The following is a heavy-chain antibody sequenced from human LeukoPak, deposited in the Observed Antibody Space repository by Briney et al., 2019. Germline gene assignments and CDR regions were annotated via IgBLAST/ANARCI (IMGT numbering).Heavy chain of an antibody. V-gene: IGHV4-59*08. CDR1: GDSITPYY. Sequence: SETLSLTCTVSGDSITPYYWSWIRQSPGGSLEYIGFISDTETTNYNPSLRGRVSISVDTSKSQFSLKLKSVTAADSAIYYCTRTFTGAHYYYIPVWGAGTTVTVSS. J-gene: IGHJ6*03. D-gene: IGHD7-27*01. CDR3: TRTFTGAHYYYIPV. CDR2: ISDTETT.